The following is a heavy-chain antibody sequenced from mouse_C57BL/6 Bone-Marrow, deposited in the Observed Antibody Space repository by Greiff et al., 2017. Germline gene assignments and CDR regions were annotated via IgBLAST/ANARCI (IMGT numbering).Heavy chain of an antibody. CDR3: TIYYYGSWFAY. CDR2: LDPENGDT. V-gene: IGHV14-4*01. CDR1: GFNIKDDY. J-gene: IGHJ3*01. D-gene: IGHD1-1*01. Sequence: EVKLQESGAELVRPGASVKLSCTASGFNIKDDYMHWVKQRPEQGLEWIGWLDPENGDTEYASKFQGKATITADTSSNTAYLQLSSLTSEDTAVYYCTIYYYGSWFAYWGQGTLVTVSA.